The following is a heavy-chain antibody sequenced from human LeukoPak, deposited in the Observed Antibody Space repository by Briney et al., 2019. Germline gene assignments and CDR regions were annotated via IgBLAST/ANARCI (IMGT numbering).Heavy chain of an antibody. J-gene: IGHJ4*02. Sequence: PGGSLRLSCAASGFTVSSNYMSWVRQAPGKGLEWVSVIYSGGSTYYADSVKGRFTTSRDNSKNTLYLQMNSLKAEDTAVYYCAREAMIATMDYWGQGTLVTVSS. V-gene: IGHV3-53*01. D-gene: IGHD3-22*01. CDR1: GFTVSSNY. CDR2: IYSGGST. CDR3: AREAMIATMDY.